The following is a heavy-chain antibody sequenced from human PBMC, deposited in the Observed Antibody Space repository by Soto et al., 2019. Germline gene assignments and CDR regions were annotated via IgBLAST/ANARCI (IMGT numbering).Heavy chain of an antibody. J-gene: IGHJ4*02. CDR3: ARDGPIAAAVTPKPYYFDY. D-gene: IGHD6-25*01. Sequence: EVQLLESGGGFVQPGGSLRLSCAATGFTFSVYAMTWVRQAPGKGLEWVSAVTANGGVIYYADSVRGRFTISRDNAKNSVYLQMNSLSDGDTAVYYCARDGPIAAAVTPKPYYFDYWGRGTLVTVSS. CDR1: GFTFSVYA. V-gene: IGHV3-23*01. CDR2: VTANGGVI.